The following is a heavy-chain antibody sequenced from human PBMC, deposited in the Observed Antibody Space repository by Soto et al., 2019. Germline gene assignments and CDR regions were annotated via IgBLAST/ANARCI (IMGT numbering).Heavy chain of an antibody. CDR1: GFIFSMYS. Sequence: GGSLRLSCEVSGFIFSMYSMSWVRQTPGRGLEWVAKIPQDGVDGHYADAVKGRFTISRDNGKNSLYLQMNNLRAEDTAVYYCARDHLILPAHDFFYGSDVRGRGATVTVSS. CDR2: IPQDGVDG. CDR3: ARDHLILPAHDFFYGSDV. V-gene: IGHV3-7*03. D-gene: IGHD2-21*02. J-gene: IGHJ6*02.